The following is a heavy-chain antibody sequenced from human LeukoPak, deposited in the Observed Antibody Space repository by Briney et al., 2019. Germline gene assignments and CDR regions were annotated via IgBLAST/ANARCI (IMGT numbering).Heavy chain of an antibody. CDR1: GDSISSSSYY. CDR2: FSYSGST. D-gene: IGHD3-9*01. V-gene: IGHV4-39*02. J-gene: IGHJ4*02. Sequence: SETLSLTCTVSGDSISSSSYYWGWIRQPPGRGLEWIGSFSYSGSTYYRSSPKSRVTISVDTSKNQFSLKLTSATAADTAVYYCARGYDVLTGFSIWGQGTLVTVSS. CDR3: ARGYDVLTGFSI.